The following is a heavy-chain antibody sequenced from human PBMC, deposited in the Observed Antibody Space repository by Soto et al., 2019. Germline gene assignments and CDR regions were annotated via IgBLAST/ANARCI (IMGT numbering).Heavy chain of an antibody. J-gene: IGHJ3*02. CDR3: ARPRGYSPEYDAFDI. CDR1: GYTFTSYG. V-gene: IGHV1-18*01. CDR2: ISAYNGNT. Sequence: GASVKVSCKASGYTFTSYGISWVRQAPGQGLEWVGWISAYNGNTNYAQKLQGRVTMTTDTSTSTAYMELRSLRSDDTAVYYCARPRGYSPEYDAFDIWGQGTMVTVSS. D-gene: IGHD6-25*01.